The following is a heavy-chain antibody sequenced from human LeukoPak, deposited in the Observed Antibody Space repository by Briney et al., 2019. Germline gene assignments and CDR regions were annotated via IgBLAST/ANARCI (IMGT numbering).Heavy chain of an antibody. V-gene: IGHV1-24*01. CDR1: GYTLTELS. CDR3: ATAHYDSSGYYPFDY. J-gene: IGHJ4*02. Sequence: GASVKVSCKVSGYTLTELSMHWVRQAPGKGLELMGRSDPEDGETIYAQKFQGRVTMTEDTSTDTAYMELSSLRSEDTAVYYCATAHYDSSGYYPFDYWGQGTLVTVSS. D-gene: IGHD3-22*01. CDR2: SDPEDGET.